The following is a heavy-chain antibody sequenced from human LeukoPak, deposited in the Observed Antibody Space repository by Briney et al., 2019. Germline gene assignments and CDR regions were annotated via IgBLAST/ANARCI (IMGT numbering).Heavy chain of an antibody. Sequence: GGSLRLSCAASGFTFSGSAMHWVRQASGKGLEWVGRIRSKANSYATAYAASVKGRFTIPRDDSKNTAYLQMNSLKTEDTAVYYCTRGPVYYYDSSGYYDDYWGQGTLVTVSS. CDR3: TRGPVYYYDSSGYYDDY. D-gene: IGHD3-22*01. V-gene: IGHV3-73*01. CDR1: GFTFSGSA. J-gene: IGHJ4*02. CDR2: IRSKANSYAT.